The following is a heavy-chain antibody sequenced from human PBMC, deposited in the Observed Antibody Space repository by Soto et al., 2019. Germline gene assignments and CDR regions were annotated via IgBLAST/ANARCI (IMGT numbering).Heavy chain of an antibody. CDR3: ARVSRGAFDI. Sequence: QVQLVQSGAEVKKPGASVKVSCKASGYTFTSYFIHWVRQAPGQGLEWMGVCDPSGVATNSAQKFQCRLTMTRDTSTSTVYMDLTSLGSDDTALYYCARVSRGAFDIWGQGTLVTVSS. CDR2: CDPSGVAT. J-gene: IGHJ3*02. V-gene: IGHV1-46*01. CDR1: GYTFTSYF.